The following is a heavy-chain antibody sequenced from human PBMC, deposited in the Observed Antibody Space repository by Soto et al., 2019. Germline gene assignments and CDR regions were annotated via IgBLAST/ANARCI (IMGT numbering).Heavy chain of an antibody. J-gene: IGHJ3*02. CDR1: GGSFSGYY. CDR3: ARGLSSDAFDI. V-gene: IGHV4-34*01. CDR2: INHGGST. Sequence: SETLSLTCAVYGGSFSGYYWSWIRQPPGKGLEWIGEINHGGSTNYNPSLKSRVTISIGTSKNHFSLKLSSVTAADTAVYSCARGLSSDAFDIWGQGTMVTVSS.